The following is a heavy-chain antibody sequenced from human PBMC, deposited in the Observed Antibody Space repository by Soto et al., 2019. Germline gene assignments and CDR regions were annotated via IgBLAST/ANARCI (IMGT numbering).Heavy chain of an antibody. CDR2: IYYSGST. CDR1: GGSISSSSYY. V-gene: IGHV4-39*01. Sequence: SETLSLTCTVSGGSISSSSYYWGWIRQPPGKGLEWIGSIYYSGSTYYNPSLKSRVTISVDTSKNQFSLKLSSVTAADTAVYYCARLTSVETYYYDSSGYPFDYWGQGTLVTVSS. J-gene: IGHJ4*02. D-gene: IGHD3-22*01. CDR3: ARLTSVETYYYDSSGYPFDY.